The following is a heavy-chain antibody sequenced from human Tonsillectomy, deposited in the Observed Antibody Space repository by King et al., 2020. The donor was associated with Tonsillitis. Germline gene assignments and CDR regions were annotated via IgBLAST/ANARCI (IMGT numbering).Heavy chain of an antibody. CDR2: IYPGDSDT. D-gene: IGHD3-3*01. CDR3: ARRKPFDTYYDFWSGYYTRYYFDY. CDR1: GYSFTSYW. Sequence: VQLVESGAEVKKPGESLKISCKGSGYSFTSYWIGWVRQMPGKGLEWMGIIYPGDSDTRYSPSFQGQVTISADKSISTAYLQWSSLKASDTAMYYCARRKPFDTYYDFWSGYYTRYYFDYWGQGTLVTVSS. V-gene: IGHV5-51*03. J-gene: IGHJ4*02.